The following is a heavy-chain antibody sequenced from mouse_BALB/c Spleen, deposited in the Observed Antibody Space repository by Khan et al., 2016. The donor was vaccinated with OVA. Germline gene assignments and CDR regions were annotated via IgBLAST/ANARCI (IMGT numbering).Heavy chain of an antibody. V-gene: IGHV1-77*01. D-gene: IGHD1-2*01. CDR1: GYTFTDFY. CDR2: ISPGSGAT. CDR3: ARRNYFGYTFAY. J-gene: IGHJ3*01. Sequence: QVQLKESGTELARPGASVNLSCKASGYTFTDFYINWVKQRSGQGLEWIGEISPGSGATYYTEKFKGKATLTADKSSSTAYMQLSSLTSEASAVYFCARRNYFGYTFAYWGQGTLVTVSA.